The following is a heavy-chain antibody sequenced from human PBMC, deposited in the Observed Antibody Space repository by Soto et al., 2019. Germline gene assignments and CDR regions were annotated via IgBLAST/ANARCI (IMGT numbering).Heavy chain of an antibody. V-gene: IGHV4-39*01. Sequence: QLQLQESGPGLVKPSETLSLTCTVSGGSISSISYYWGWIRQPPGKGLEWIASIYSGGGTYHNPSCEGRTTISVGTPRRQSSLQRGSVTAADTAVYYCASSSTWHIVDDWGQGTLVTVSS. CDR2: IYSGGGT. CDR1: GGSISSISYY. CDR3: ASSSTWHIVDD. D-gene: IGHD6-13*01. J-gene: IGHJ4*02.